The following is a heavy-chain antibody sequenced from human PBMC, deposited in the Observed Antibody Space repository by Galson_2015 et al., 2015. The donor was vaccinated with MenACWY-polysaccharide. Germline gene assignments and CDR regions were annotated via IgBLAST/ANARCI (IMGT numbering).Heavy chain of an antibody. D-gene: IGHD3-10*01. V-gene: IGHV3-7*03. J-gene: IGHJ4*02. CDR2: IKQDGSEK. CDR1: GFTFSNYW. CDR3: ASQTWTGYFDP. Sequence: SLRLSCAASGFTFSNYWMSWVRQAPGKGLEWVANIKQDGSEKYYVDSVKGRFTISRDNAKNSLYLRMNSLRAEDTAMYYCASQTWTGYFDPWGQGILVTVSS.